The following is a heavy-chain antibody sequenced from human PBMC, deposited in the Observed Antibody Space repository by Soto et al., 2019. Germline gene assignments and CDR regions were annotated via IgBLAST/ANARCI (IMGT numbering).Heavy chain of an antibody. CDR3: ARIAVAGYGVDYFDY. Sequence: GSGPTLVNPTQTLTLTCTFCGFSLSTSGMCVSWIRKPPGKALEWLARIDWDDDKYYSTSLKTRLTISKDTSKNQVVLTMTNMDPVDTATYYCARIAVAGYGVDYFDYWGQGTLVTVSS. CDR1: GFSLSTSGMC. D-gene: IGHD6-19*01. V-gene: IGHV2-70*11. J-gene: IGHJ4*02. CDR2: IDWDDDK.